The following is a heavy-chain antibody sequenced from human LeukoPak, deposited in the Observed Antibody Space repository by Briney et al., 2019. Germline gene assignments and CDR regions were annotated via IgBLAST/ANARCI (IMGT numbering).Heavy chain of an antibody. J-gene: IGHJ6*02. D-gene: IGHD2-21*02. V-gene: IGHV4-4*02. CDR3: ARHFRVVTATNYYYYGMDV. Sequence: SETLSLTCAVSGGSISSSNWWSWVRQPPGKGLEWIGEIYHSGITNYNPSLKSRVTIAADNSKNHFSLKLSSVTAADTAVYYCARHFRVVTATNYYYYGMDVWGQGTTVTVSS. CDR1: GGSISSSNW. CDR2: IYHSGIT.